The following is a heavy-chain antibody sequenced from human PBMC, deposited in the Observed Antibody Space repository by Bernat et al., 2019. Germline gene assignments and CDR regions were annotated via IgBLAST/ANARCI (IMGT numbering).Heavy chain of an antibody. CDR1: GGSISSSSYY. V-gene: IGHV4-39*01. D-gene: IGHD3-22*01. CDR3: AGIVTDWFDP. Sequence: QLQLQESGPGLVKPSETQSLTCTVSGGSISSSSYYWGWIRQPPGKGLEWSGSSYYSGSTYYNPSLKSRVTISVDTSQNQFTLKLSSVTAADTAVYYCAGIVTDWFDPWGQGTLVTVSS. CDR2: SYYSGST. J-gene: IGHJ5*02.